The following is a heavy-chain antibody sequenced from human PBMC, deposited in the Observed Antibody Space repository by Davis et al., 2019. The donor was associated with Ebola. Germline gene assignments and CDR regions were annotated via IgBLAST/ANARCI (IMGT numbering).Heavy chain of an antibody. J-gene: IGHJ6*02. Sequence: AASVKVSCKASGYTFTSYYMHWVRQAPGQGLEWMGIINPSGCSTSYAQKFQGRVTMTRDTSTSTVYMELSSLRSEDTAVYYCARGRAVAGTGGIYYYYYGMDVWGQGTTVTVSS. CDR1: GYTFTSYY. CDR3: ARGRAVAGTGGIYYYYYGMDV. V-gene: IGHV1-46*01. D-gene: IGHD6-19*01. CDR2: INPSGCST.